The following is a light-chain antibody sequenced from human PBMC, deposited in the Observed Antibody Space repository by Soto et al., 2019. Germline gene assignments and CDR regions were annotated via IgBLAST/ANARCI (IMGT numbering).Light chain of an antibody. CDR2: GAS. CDR1: HSVSSSY. Sequence: EIVLTQSPGTLSLSPGERATLSCRASHSVSSSYLAWYQQKPGQAPRLLIYGASSRATGIPDRFSGSGSGTDFTITNSRLEPQDFSVYYCHHYDSSSLTFGHGTKVDIK. CDR3: HHYDSSSLT. J-gene: IGKJ3*01. V-gene: IGKV3-20*01.